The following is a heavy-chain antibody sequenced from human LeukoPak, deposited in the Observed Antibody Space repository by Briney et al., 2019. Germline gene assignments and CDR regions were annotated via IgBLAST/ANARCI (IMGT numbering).Heavy chain of an antibody. J-gene: IGHJ5*02. CDR2: IYYSGST. CDR1: GGSINNYY. Sequence: SETLSLTCTVSGGSINNYYWSWIRQPPGKGLEWIGYIYYSGSTKYNPSLKSRVSISVDTSKNQFSLKLTSVTAADTAVYYCARAEIVLNWFDPWGQGTLVTVSS. V-gene: IGHV4-59*01. D-gene: IGHD2/OR15-2a*01. CDR3: ARAEIVLNWFDP.